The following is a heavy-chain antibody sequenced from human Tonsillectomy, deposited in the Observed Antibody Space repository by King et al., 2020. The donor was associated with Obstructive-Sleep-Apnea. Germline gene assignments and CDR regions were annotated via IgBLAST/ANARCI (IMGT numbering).Heavy chain of an antibody. J-gene: IGHJ6*02. CDR2: IIPILGIA. D-gene: IGHD6-13*01. CDR1: GGTFSSYA. V-gene: IGHV1-69*09. CDR3: ARDLSEDSIAAAGGYYYGMDV. Sequence: QLVQSGAEVKKPGSSVKVSCKASGGTFSSYAISWVRQAPGQGLEWMGRIIPILGIANYAQKFQGRVTITADTSTSTAYMELSSLRSEDTAVYYCARDLSEDSIAAAGGYYYGMDVWGQGTTVTVS.